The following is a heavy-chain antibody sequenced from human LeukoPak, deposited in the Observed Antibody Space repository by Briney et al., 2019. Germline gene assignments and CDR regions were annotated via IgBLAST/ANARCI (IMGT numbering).Heavy chain of an antibody. D-gene: IGHD6-13*01. J-gene: IGHJ4*02. V-gene: IGHV3-23*01. CDR3: AKLEEVAAAGLIDY. CDR2: ISGSGGST. Sequence: GGSLRLSCAASGFTYSSYAMSWVRQAPGKGLEWVSAISGSGGSTYYADSVKGRFTISRDNSKNTLYLQMNSLRAEDTAVYYCAKLEEVAAAGLIDYWGQGTLVTVSS. CDR1: GFTYSSYA.